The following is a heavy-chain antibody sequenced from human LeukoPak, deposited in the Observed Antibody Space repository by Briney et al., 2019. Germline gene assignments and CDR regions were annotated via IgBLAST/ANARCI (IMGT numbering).Heavy chain of an antibody. D-gene: IGHD1-26*01. Sequence: GGSLRLSCAASGFTFSSYWMTWVPQAPGKGLEGGANIKQDGSEKYYVDAVKGRFTISRDNAKNSLYLQMNSLRVEDTAVYCCARDQAQGWVSDYWGQGTLVTVSS. CDR1: GFTFSSYW. J-gene: IGHJ4*02. CDR2: IKQDGSEK. V-gene: IGHV3-7*01. CDR3: ARDQAQGWVSDY.